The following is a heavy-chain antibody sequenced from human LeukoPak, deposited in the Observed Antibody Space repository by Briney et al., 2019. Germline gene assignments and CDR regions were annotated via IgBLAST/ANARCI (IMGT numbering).Heavy chain of an antibody. D-gene: IGHD6-19*01. CDR3: AKRIPDSSGWYYFDY. CDR2: MWSDGTKK. V-gene: IGHV3-33*06. Sequence: GGSLRLSCAASGFTFSHYGMHWVSQAPGKGLEWVAVMWSDGTKKYYADSVKGRFTISRDNSKNTLYLQMNSLRAEDTAVYYCAKRIPDSSGWYYFDYWGQGALVTVSS. J-gene: IGHJ4*02. CDR1: GFTFSHYG.